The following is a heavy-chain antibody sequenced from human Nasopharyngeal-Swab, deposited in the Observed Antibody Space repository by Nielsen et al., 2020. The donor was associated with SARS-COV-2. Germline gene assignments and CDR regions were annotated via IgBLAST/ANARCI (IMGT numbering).Heavy chain of an antibody. V-gene: IGHV3-9*03. D-gene: IGHD6-13*01. Sequence: LSLTCAASGFPFDNYAMHWVRQAQGKGLEWVSGISWNSGYIVYADSLKGRFTISRDNAKNSLYLQMNSLRAEDMALYYCAKEHSSTWNYLDYWGQGTLVTVSS. CDR3: AKEHSSTWNYLDY. CDR2: ISWNSGYI. J-gene: IGHJ4*02. CDR1: GFPFDNYA.